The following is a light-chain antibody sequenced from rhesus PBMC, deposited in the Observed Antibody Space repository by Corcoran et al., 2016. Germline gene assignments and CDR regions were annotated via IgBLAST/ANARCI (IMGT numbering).Light chain of an antibody. Sequence: DIQMSQSPSSLSASVGERVTITCRASQGISTYLNCYKQKPGKAPKLLMYYATRLASGVPSRFSGSGSGTEFTLTIRSLQPEDVATYYCQQGNSNPLTFGGGTKVELK. V-gene: IGKV1-32*02. J-gene: IGKJ4*01. CDR2: YAT. CDR1: QGISTY. CDR3: QQGNSNPLT.